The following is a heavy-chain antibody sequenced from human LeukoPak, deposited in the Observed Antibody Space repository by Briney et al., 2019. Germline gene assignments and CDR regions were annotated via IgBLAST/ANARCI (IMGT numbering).Heavy chain of an antibody. CDR3: ARATRGITGTTSDY. CDR2: INPNSGGT. CDR1: GYTFTGYY. D-gene: IGHD1-20*01. J-gene: IGHJ4*02. V-gene: IGHV1-2*06. Sequence: ASVKVSCKASGYTFTGYYMHWVRQAPGQGLEWMGRINPNSGGTNYAQKFQGRVTMTRDTSIGTAYMELSRLRSDDTAVYYCARATRGITGTTSDYWGQGTLVTVSS.